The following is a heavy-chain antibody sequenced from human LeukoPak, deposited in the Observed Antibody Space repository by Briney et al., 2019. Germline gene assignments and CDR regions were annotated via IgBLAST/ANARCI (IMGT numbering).Heavy chain of an antibody. CDR1: GGSFSGYY. Sequence: PSETLSLTCAVYGGSFSGYYWSWIRQPPGKGLEWIGEINHSGSTNYNPSLKIRVTISVDTSKNQFSLKLSSVTAADTAVYYCARRRTAAGRRWFDPWGQGTLVTVSS. J-gene: IGHJ5*02. CDR3: ARRRTAAGRRWFDP. V-gene: IGHV4-34*01. D-gene: IGHD6-13*01. CDR2: INHSGST.